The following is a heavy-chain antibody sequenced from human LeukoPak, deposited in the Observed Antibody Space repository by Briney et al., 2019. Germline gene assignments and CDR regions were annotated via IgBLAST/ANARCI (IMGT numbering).Heavy chain of an antibody. Sequence: SCKASGGTFSSYAMHWVRQAPGKGLEWVAVISYDGSNKYYADSVKGRFTISRDNSKNTLYLQMNSLRAEDTAVYYCARAPDYGDYYMAIDYWGQGTLVTVSS. V-gene: IGHV3-30-3*01. CDR2: ISYDGSNK. D-gene: IGHD4-17*01. CDR3: ARAPDYGDYYMAIDY. CDR1: GGTFSSYA. J-gene: IGHJ4*02.